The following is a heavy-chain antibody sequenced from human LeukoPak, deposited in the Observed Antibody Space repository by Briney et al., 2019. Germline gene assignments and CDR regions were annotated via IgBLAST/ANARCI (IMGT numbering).Heavy chain of an antibody. CDR2: ISSSSSYI. Sequence: GGSLRLSCAASGYTFSSYSMNWVRQAPGKGLEWVSSISSSSSYIYYADSVKGRFTISRDNAKNSLYLQMNSLRAEDTAVYYCARDIRMVRGVISAYYYYGMDVWGQGNTVTASS. J-gene: IGHJ6*02. CDR1: GYTFSSYS. CDR3: ARDIRMVRGVISAYYYYGMDV. V-gene: IGHV3-21*01. D-gene: IGHD3-10*01.